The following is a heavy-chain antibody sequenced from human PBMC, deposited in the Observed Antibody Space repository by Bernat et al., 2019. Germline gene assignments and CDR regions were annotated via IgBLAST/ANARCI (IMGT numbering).Heavy chain of an antibody. V-gene: IGHV3-48*03. Sequence: EVQLVESGGGLVQPGGSLRLSCAASGFTFSSYEMNWVCQAPGKGLEWVSYISSSGSTIYYADSVKGRFTTSRDNAKNSLYLQMNSLRAEDTAVYYCARVTSYYDFWSGYYPDAFDIWGQGTMVTVSS. D-gene: IGHD3-3*01. CDR1: GFTFSSYE. CDR3: ARVTSYYDFWSGYYPDAFDI. CDR2: ISSSGSTI. J-gene: IGHJ3*02.